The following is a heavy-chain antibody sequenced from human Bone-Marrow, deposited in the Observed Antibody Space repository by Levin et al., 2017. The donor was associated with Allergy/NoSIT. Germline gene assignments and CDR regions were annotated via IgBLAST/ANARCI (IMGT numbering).Heavy chain of an antibody. J-gene: IGHJ5*02. Sequence: SETLSLTCAISGDNFSSNSAAWNWLRQSPSRGLEWLGRTYYRSDWYNDYAVSVKSRISINADTSKNQLSLHLNSVTPEDTAVYYCAREGGWAYFDDPWGQGTLVTVSS. CDR2: TYYRSDWYN. CDR3: AREGGWAYFDDP. V-gene: IGHV6-1*01. CDR1: GDNFSSNSAA. D-gene: IGHD3-9*01.